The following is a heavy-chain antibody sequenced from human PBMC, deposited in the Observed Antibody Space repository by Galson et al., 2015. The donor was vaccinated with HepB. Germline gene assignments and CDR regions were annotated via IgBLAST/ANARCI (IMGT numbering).Heavy chain of an antibody. CDR1: GYTFTGYY. V-gene: IGHV1-2*02. J-gene: IGHJ4*02. D-gene: IGHD3-16*01. Sequence: SVKVSCKASGYTFTGYYMHWVRQAPGQGLEWMGWVNPNSGGTHYAQNFQGRVTMTRDTSINTVYMELSRLKSDDTAVYYCARAPYINQGCLDSWGQGTLVTVSS. CDR3: ARAPYINQGCLDS. CDR2: VNPNSGGT.